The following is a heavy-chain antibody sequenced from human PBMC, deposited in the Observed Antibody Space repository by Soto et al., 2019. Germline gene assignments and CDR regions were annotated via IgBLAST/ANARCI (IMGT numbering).Heavy chain of an antibody. J-gene: IGHJ4*02. D-gene: IGHD5-18*01. CDR3: ARLDTAMVAPYFDY. Sequence: SETLSLTCAVYGGSFSGYYWSWIRQPPGKGLEWIGEINHSGSTNYNPSLKSRVTISVDTSKNQFSLKLSSVTAADTAVYYCARLDTAMVAPYFDYWGQGTLVTVSS. CDR2: INHSGST. V-gene: IGHV4-34*01. CDR1: GGSFSGYY.